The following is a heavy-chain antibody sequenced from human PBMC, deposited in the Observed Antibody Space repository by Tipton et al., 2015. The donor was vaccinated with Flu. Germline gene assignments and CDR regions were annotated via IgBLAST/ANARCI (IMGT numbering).Heavy chain of an antibody. J-gene: IGHJ4*02. Sequence: GSLRLSCTASGFTFHDAWMSWVRQAPGKGLEWVGRILSKTDGGTTDYAAPVKGRFTISRDDSKNTVYLQMNSLKTDDTAMYYCISDVGVLRYAGWGQGTLVTVSS. V-gene: IGHV3-15*01. CDR3: ISDVGVLRYAG. CDR2: ILSKTDGGTT. CDR1: GFTFHDAW. D-gene: IGHD3-9*01.